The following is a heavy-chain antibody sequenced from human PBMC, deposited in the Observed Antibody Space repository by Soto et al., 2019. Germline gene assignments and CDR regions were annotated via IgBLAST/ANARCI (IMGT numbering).Heavy chain of an antibody. CDR1: GGSISSTSHY. Sequence: LQLQESGPGLVKPSETLSLTCTVSGGSISSTSHYWGWIRQPPGKGLEWIGNIYYSGNSFYNPSPKSRVPGSGEPSKNQFSPSLSSVTAADTAIYHCAGLVIFTSGLWPGGYFDYWGQGALVTVSS. D-gene: IGHD3-3*02. V-gene: IGHV4-39*01. CDR2: IYYSGNS. CDR3: AGLVIFTSGLWPGGYFDY. J-gene: IGHJ4*02.